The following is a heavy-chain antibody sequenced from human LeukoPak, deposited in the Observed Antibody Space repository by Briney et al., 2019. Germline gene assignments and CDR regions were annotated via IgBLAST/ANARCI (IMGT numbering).Heavy chain of an antibody. D-gene: IGHD5-18*01. CDR2: IKQDGSEK. Sequence: GGSLRLSCAASGFTFSSYWMSWVRQAPGKGLEWVANIKQDGSEKYYVDSVKGRFTISRDNAKNSRYLQMNSLRAEDTAVYYCARVRGYSYGFAFDIWGQGTMVTVSS. V-gene: IGHV3-7*01. CDR1: GFTFSSYW. J-gene: IGHJ3*02. CDR3: ARVRGYSYGFAFDI.